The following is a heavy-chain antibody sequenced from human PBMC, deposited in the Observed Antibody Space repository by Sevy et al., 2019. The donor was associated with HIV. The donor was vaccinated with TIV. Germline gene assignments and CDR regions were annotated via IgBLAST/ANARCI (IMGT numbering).Heavy chain of an antibody. J-gene: IGHJ4*02. CDR1: GFTFSTYA. Sequence: GGSLRLSCAASGFTFSTYAMHWLRQAPGKGLEWVAVISHDERTMYYADSVKGRFTISRDNSKNTLYLQMDSLRPEDTTIYYCARDPGNSGNYWGQGTLVTVSS. D-gene: IGHD1-1*01. V-gene: IGHV3-30*04. CDR2: ISHDERTM. CDR3: ARDPGNSGNY.